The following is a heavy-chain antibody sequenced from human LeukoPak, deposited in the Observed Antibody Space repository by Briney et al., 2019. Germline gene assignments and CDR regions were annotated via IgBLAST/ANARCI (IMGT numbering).Heavy chain of an antibody. J-gene: IGHJ4*02. Sequence: GGSLRLSCAASGFTFSSYAMSWVRQAPGKGLVWVAAMSYDGTIEYYPDSVKGRFTISRDNSKNTVFLQMNSLRVEDSALYYCAREPEFGEYDYWGQGTLVTVSS. CDR3: AREPEFGEYDY. CDR1: GFTFSSYA. D-gene: IGHD3-10*01. V-gene: IGHV3-30*04. CDR2: MSYDGTIE.